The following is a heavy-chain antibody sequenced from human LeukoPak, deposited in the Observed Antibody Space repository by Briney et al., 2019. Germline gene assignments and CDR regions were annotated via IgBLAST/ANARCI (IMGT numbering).Heavy chain of an antibody. V-gene: IGHV3-53*04. CDR2: IYSGGST. Sequence: GGSLRLSCAASGFTVSSNYMSWVRQAPVKGLEWVSVIYSGGSTYYADSVKGRFTISRHNSKNTLYLQMNSLRAEDTAVYYCARGARFGELFTLDYWGQGTLVTVSS. J-gene: IGHJ4*02. CDR1: GFTVSSNY. CDR3: ARGARFGELFTLDY. D-gene: IGHD3-10*01.